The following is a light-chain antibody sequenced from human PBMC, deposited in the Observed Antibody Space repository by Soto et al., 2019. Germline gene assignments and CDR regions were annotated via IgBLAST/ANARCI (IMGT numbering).Light chain of an antibody. CDR1: QSVSSN. V-gene: IGKV3-11*01. CDR2: DAS. Sequence: EIVMTQSPGALSVSPVERGTRSCRASQSVSSNLAWYQQKPGQAPRLLIYDASNRATGIPARFSGSGSETDFTLTISSLEPEDFAVYYCQHRMNWPLTFGQGKRRAIK. CDR3: QHRMNWPLT. J-gene: IGKJ5*01.